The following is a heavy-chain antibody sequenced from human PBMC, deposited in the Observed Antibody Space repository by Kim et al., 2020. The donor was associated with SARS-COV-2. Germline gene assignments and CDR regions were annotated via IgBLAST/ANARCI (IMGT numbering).Heavy chain of an antibody. CDR3: ARDYIAVAGPFSSYYYYYYGMDV. J-gene: IGHJ6*02. D-gene: IGHD6-19*01. V-gene: IGHV4-59*01. CDR1: GGSISSYY. CDR2: IYYSGST. Sequence: SETLSLTCTVSGGSISSYYWSWIRQPPGKGLEWIGYIYYSGSTNYNPSLKSRVTISVDTSKNQFSLKLSSVTAADTAVYYCARDYIAVAGPFSSYYYYYYGMDVWGQGTTVTVSS.